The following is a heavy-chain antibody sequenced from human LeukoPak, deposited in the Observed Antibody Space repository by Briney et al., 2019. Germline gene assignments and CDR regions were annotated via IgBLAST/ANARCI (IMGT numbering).Heavy chain of an antibody. CDR3: ARGEGWHCSGSDCFTHWFDP. CDR2: INGIGTTT. J-gene: IGHJ5*02. V-gene: IGHV3-23*01. D-gene: IGHD2-15*01. CDR1: GFSFDFYT. Sequence: PGGSLRLSCAASGFSFDFYTMSWVRQAPEKGLEWVSGINGIGTTTYYADSVKGRFTISRDNSKNTLYLQMNSLRAEDTAVYYCARGEGWHCSGSDCFTHWFDPWGQGTLVTVSS.